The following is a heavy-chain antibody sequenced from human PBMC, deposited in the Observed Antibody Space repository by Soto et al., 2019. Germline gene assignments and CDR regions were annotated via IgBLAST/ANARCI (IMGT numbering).Heavy chain of an antibody. Sequence: SETLSLTCTVSGGSISSCNWSWIRLPPGKGLEWIGYIYYSGSTNYNPSLKSRVTTTVNTSKSQFALKLSAVTNANTELYYCARDXSSYYYGSGSYLPAYYYYGMDDWAQGTKVTVS. CDR3: ARDXSSYYYGSGSYLPAYYYYGMDD. CDR1: GGSISSCN. V-gene: IGHV4-59*01. D-gene: IGHD3-10*01. J-gene: IGHJ6*01. CDR2: IYYSGST.